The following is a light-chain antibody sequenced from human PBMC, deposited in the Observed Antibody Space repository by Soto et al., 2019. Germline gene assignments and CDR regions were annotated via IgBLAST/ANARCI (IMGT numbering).Light chain of an antibody. Sequence: DLVMTQSPLSLPVTPGEPASISCRSSQSLLHSNGYNYLDWYLQKPGQSPQLLIYLGSNRASGVPDRFSCSGSGTDFTLKISRVEAEDVGVYYCMQALQTPPTFGQGTKVEIK. CDR1: QSLLHSNGYNY. CDR3: MQALQTPPT. V-gene: IGKV2-28*01. J-gene: IGKJ1*01. CDR2: LGS.